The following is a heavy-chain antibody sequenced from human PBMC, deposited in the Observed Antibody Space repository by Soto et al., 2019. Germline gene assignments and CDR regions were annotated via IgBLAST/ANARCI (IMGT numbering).Heavy chain of an antibody. V-gene: IGHV1-3*01. J-gene: IGHJ4*02. Sequence: GASVKVSCKASGYTFTSYAMHWVRQAPGQRLEWMGWINAGNGNTKYSQKFQGRVTITRDTSASTAYMEPSSLRSEETAVYYCARVRAMVSTLAGDYWGQGTLVTVSS. CDR1: GYTFTSYA. CDR3: ARVRAMVSTLAGDY. D-gene: IGHD5-18*01. CDR2: INAGNGNT.